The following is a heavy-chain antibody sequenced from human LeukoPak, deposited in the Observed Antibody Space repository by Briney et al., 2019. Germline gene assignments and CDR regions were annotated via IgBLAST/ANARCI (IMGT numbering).Heavy chain of an antibody. V-gene: IGHV1-18*01. CDR1: GYTFTSYG. J-gene: IGHJ4*02. CDR3: ARAGVWYYDSSGSPLDY. D-gene: IGHD3-22*01. Sequence: ASVKVSCKASGYTFTSYGISWVRQALGQGLEWMGWISAYNGNTNYAQKLQGRVTMTTDTSTSTAYMELRSLRSDDTAVYYCARAGVWYYDSSGSPLDYWGQGTLVTVSS. CDR2: ISAYNGNT.